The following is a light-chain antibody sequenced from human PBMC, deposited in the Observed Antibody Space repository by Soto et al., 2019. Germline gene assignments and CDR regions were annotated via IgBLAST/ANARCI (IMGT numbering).Light chain of an antibody. V-gene: IGKV2-28*01. J-gene: IGKJ1*01. CDR3: MQTLQSWT. CDR2: LGS. CDR1: QSLLHSNGYNY. Sequence: DIVMTQSPLSLPVTPGEPASNSCRSSQSLLHSNGYNYLDWYLQKPGQSPQLLIYLGSNRASGVPDRFSGSGSGTDFTLEISRVEAEDVGVYYCMQTLQSWTFGQGTKVEIK.